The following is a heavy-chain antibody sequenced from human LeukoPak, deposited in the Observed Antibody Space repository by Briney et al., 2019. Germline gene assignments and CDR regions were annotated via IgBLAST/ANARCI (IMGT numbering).Heavy chain of an antibody. V-gene: IGHV1-8*01. CDR2: INPNSGNT. J-gene: IGHJ4*02. CDR3: ARGFGSPGYDFWSGPEGYYFDY. D-gene: IGHD3-3*01. Sequence: ASVKVSCKASGYTFTSYDINWVRQATGQGFEWMGWINPNSGNTGYAQKFQGRVTMTRNTSISTAYMELSSLRSEDTAVYYCARGFGSPGYDFWSGPEGYYFDYWGQGTLVTVSS. CDR1: GYTFTSYD.